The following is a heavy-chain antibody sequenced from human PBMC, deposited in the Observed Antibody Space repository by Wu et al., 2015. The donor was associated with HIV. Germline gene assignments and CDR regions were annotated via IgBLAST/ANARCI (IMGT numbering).Heavy chain of an antibody. CDR1: GYIFTDFY. V-gene: IGHV1-69-2*01. CDR3: ATGDEGGGYSEF. Sequence: VQLVQSGAEVKKPGTSVTISCRVSGYIFTDFYLHWVQQAPGKGLEWMGLVDPEDGETTYAEKFQGRVAITADTSTNTAYMQLSSLEFDDTAIYYCATGDEGGGYSEFWGRGNAGHSFL. J-gene: IGHJ4*02. D-gene: IGHD2-21*01. CDR2: VDPEDGET.